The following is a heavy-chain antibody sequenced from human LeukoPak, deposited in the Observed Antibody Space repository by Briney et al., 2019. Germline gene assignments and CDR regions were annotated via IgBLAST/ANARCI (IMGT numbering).Heavy chain of an antibody. V-gene: IGHV4-59*01. CDR3: ARDGPAYTSRWYDYYYGLDV. D-gene: IGHD2-2*01. CDR1: GGSISSYY. J-gene: IGHJ6*02. CDR2: IYYSGST. Sequence: SETLSLTCTVSGGSISSYYWSWIRQPPGKGLEWIGYIYYSGSTNYNPSLKSRVTISVDTSKNQFSLKLSSVTAADTAVYYCARDGPAYTSRWYDYYYGLDVWGQGTTVTVSS.